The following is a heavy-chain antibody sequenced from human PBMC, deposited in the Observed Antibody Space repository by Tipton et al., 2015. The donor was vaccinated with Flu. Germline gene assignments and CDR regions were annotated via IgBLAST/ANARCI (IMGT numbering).Heavy chain of an antibody. CDR2: IYYSGST. CDR3: ARSSSGLGRCDY. Sequence: TLSLTCIVSGGSIISSSYYWDWIRQPPGKGLEWIGSIYYSGSTYYNPSLKSRVTISVDTSKNQFSLKVRSVTAADTAVYYCARSSSGLGRCDYWGQGTLVTVSS. V-gene: IGHV4-39*07. D-gene: IGHD6-19*01. CDR1: GGSIISSSYY. J-gene: IGHJ4*02.